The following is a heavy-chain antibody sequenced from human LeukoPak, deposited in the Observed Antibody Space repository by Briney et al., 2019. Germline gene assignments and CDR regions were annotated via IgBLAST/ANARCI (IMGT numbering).Heavy chain of an antibody. CDR3: ARLGSTFDI. Sequence: SEPLSLTCTVSGGSISSYYWTWIRQPPGKGLEWIGYIFYSGGSNYNPSLKSRVTISVDTSKNHFSLKLSSVTAADTAVYYCARLGSTFDIWGQGTMVTVSS. CDR1: GGSISSYY. D-gene: IGHD2-2*01. CDR2: IFYSGGS. J-gene: IGHJ3*02. V-gene: IGHV4-59*08.